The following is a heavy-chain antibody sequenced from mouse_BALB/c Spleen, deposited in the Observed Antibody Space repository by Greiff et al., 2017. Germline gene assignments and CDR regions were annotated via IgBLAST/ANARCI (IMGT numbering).Heavy chain of an antibody. CDR2: IWAGGST. CDR3: ASIYYDSWFAY. CDR1: GFSLTSYG. D-gene: IGHD2-4*01. J-gene: IGHJ3*01. Sequence: VQLQQSGPGLVAPSQSLSITCTVSGFSLTSYGVHWVRQPPGKGLEWLGVIWAGGSTNYNSALMSRLSISKGNSKSQVFLKMNSLQTDDTAMYYCASIYYDSWFAYWGQGTLVTVSA. V-gene: IGHV2-9*02.